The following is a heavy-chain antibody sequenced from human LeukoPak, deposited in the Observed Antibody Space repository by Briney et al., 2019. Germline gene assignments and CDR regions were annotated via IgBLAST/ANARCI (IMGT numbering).Heavy chain of an antibody. CDR3: TTGPPLCGGECYRDY. CDR1: GFTISYAW. V-gene: IGHV3-15*01. J-gene: IGHJ4*02. CDR2: IKTKIDGGTT. D-gene: IGHD2-21*01. Sequence: GGSLRLSCAASGFTISYAWMSWVRQAPGKGLEWVGRIKTKIDGGTTDYAAPVKGRFTISRDDSIDTLYLQMSSLKTEDTAVYYCTTGPPLCGGECYRDYWGQGTLVTVSS.